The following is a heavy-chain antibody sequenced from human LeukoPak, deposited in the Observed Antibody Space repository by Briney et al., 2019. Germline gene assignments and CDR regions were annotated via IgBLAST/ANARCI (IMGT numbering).Heavy chain of an antibody. Sequence: GGSLRLFCAASGFIFGGYWMSWVRQAPGRGLEWVANTNPDGSIKYYVDSVNGRFTISRDNAKNSLYLQMNSLRAEDTAVYYCVSGFLQWLYWGQGTLVTVSS. D-gene: IGHD3-3*01. J-gene: IGHJ4*02. CDR2: TNPDGSIK. V-gene: IGHV3-7*01. CDR3: VSGFLQWLY. CDR1: GFIFGGYW.